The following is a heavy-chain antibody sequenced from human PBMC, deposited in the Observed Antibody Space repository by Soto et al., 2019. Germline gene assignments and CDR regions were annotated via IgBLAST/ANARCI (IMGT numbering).Heavy chain of an antibody. J-gene: IGHJ3*02. D-gene: IGHD1-26*01. CDR2: IYYSGST. Sequence: SETLSLTCTVSGGSISSYYWSWIRQPPGKGLEWIGYIYYSGSTNYNPSLKSRVTISVDTSKNQFSLKLSSVTAADTAVYYCASSYSGSYYLYAFDIWGQGTMVTVSS. CDR3: ASSYSGSYYLYAFDI. V-gene: IGHV4-59*08. CDR1: GGSISSYY.